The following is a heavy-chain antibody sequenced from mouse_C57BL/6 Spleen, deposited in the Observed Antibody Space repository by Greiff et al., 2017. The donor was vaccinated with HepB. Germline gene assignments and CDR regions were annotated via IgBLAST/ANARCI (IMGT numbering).Heavy chain of an antibody. V-gene: IGHV5-4*01. CDR1: GFPFISYA. D-gene: IGHD1-1*01. Sequence: EVHLVESGGGLLKPGGSLKLSFAASGFPFISYAMSWVRKTPEKGLEWVATISNGGSYTYYPDNVKGRFTISRDNAKNNLYLQMSHLKSEDTAMYYCARGDYYGSSYNYYAMDYWGQGTSVTVSS. J-gene: IGHJ4*01. CDR2: ISNGGSYT. CDR3: ARGDYYGSSYNYYAMDY.